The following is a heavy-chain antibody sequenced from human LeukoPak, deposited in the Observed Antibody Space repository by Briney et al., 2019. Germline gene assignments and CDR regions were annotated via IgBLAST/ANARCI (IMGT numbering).Heavy chain of an antibody. D-gene: IGHD6-19*01. CDR3: AKESDYSSGWSHFDY. V-gene: IGHV3-30*18. CDR2: ISYDGSNK. CDR1: GFTFSSYG. J-gene: IGHJ4*02. Sequence: GGSLRLSCAASGFTFSSYGMHWVRQAPGKGLEWVAVISYDGSNKYYADSVKGRFTISRDNSKNTLYLQMNSLRAEDTAVYYCAKESDYSSGWSHFDYWGQGTLVTVSS.